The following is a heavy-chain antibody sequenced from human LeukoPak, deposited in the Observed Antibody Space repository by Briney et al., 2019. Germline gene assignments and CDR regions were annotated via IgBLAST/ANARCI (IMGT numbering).Heavy chain of an antibody. CDR2: IASDGSST. V-gene: IGHV3-74*01. J-gene: IGHJ4*02. Sequence: GGSLRLSCAACGFTFSSYWMNWVRQAPGKGLVWVSRIASDGSSTTYADSVKGRFSISRDNAKNTLYLQMNSLRVEDTAVYYCARGRPHGNDYWGQGTLVTVSS. D-gene: IGHD4-23*01. CDR3: ARGRPHGNDY. CDR1: GFTFSSYW.